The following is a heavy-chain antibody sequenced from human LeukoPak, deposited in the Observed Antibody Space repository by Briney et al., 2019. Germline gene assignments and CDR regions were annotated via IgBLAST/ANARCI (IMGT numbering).Heavy chain of an antibody. CDR2: IYYSGST. Sequence: SETLSLTCTVSGGSISSSSYYWGWIRQPPGKGLEWIGSIYYSGSTYYNPSLKSRVTISVDTSKNQFSLKLSSVTAADTAVYYCARRGIAYYYGSGSYYGTGWFDPWGQGTLVTVSS. V-gene: IGHV4-39*01. J-gene: IGHJ5*02. D-gene: IGHD3-10*01. CDR3: ARRGIAYYYGSGSYYGTGWFDP. CDR1: GGSISSSSYY.